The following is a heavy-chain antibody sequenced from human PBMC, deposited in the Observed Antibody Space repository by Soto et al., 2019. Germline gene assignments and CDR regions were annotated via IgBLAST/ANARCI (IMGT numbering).Heavy chain of an antibody. CDR2: LCSGPGT. D-gene: IGHD2-21*01. J-gene: IGHJ3*01. CDR1: GFTVSSNF. CDR3: ARQCGGDCSNAFDL. V-gene: IGHV3-66*04. Sequence: VQLVESGGGLVQPGESLRLSCEASGFTVSSNFMNWVRQSPEKGLEWLSVLCSGPGTYYADSVKDRFTISRDNTKNTLYLQLNRLRTEDTAIYYCARQCGGDCSNAFDLWGQGTMVTVSP.